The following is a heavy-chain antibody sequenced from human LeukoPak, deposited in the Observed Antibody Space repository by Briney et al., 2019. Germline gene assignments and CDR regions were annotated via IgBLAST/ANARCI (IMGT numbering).Heavy chain of an antibody. Sequence: GGSLRLSCAASGFTFSSYSMNWVRQAPGKGLEWVSSISSSSSYIYYADSVKGRFTISRDNAKNSLYLQMNSLRAEDTAVYYCARGSEYFVVVPSSDYRGQGTLVTVSS. CDR3: ARGSEYFVVVPSSDY. V-gene: IGHV3-21*01. CDR1: GFTFSSYS. CDR2: ISSSSSYI. D-gene: IGHD2-2*01. J-gene: IGHJ4*02.